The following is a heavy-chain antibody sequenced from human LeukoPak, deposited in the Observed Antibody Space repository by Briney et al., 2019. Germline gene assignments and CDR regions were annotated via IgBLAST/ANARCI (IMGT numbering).Heavy chain of an antibody. CDR3: ARGWSSRYAFDI. Sequence: GSLRLSCAASGFTFSSYAMHWVRQPPGKGLEWIGEINHSGSTNYNPSLKSRVTISVDTSKNQFSLKLSSVTAADTAVYYCARGWSSRYAFDIWGQGTMVTVSS. D-gene: IGHD6-13*01. CDR1: GFTFSSYA. V-gene: IGHV4-34*01. J-gene: IGHJ3*02. CDR2: INHSGST.